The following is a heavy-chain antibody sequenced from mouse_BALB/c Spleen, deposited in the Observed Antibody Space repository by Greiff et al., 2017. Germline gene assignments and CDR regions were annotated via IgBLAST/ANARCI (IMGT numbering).Heavy chain of an antibody. CDR3: ARDSRAYYRYDEGAMDY. D-gene: IGHD2-14*01. Sequence: VHLVESGPGLVAPSQSLSITCTVSGFSLTSYGVHWVRQPPGKGLEWLGVIWAGGSTNYTSALMSRLSISKDNSKSQVFLKMNSLQTDDTAMYYCARDSRAYYRYDEGAMDYWGQGTSVTVSS. CDR2: IWAGGST. J-gene: IGHJ4*01. V-gene: IGHV2-9*02. CDR1: GFSLTSYG.